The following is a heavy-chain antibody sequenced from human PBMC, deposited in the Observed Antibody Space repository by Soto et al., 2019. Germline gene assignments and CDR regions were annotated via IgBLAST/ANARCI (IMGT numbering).Heavy chain of an antibody. J-gene: IGHJ4*02. CDR2: IRSKTTNYAT. D-gene: IGHD1-26*01. CDR1: EFTFSGSS. Sequence: SGGSLRLSCAASEFTFSGSSMHWVRQASGKGLEWVGRIRSKTTNYATAYAASVKDRFTISRDDSKNTTYLQMSSLKTEDTAVYYCTPEGAGFKYWGQGTLVTVSS. V-gene: IGHV3-73*01. CDR3: TPEGAGFKY.